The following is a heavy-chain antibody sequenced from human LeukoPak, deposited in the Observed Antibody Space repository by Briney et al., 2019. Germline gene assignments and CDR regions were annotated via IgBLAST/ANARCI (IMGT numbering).Heavy chain of an antibody. V-gene: IGHV4-34*01. D-gene: IGHD2-2*01. Sequence: SETLSLTCAVYGGSFSGYYWSWIRQPPGKGLEWIGEINHSGGTNYNPSLKSRVTISVDTSKNQFSLKLSSVTAADTAVYYCARGHWDIVVVPAGYYYYMDVWGKGTTVTVSS. J-gene: IGHJ6*03. CDR1: GGSFSGYY. CDR2: INHSGGT. CDR3: ARGHWDIVVVPAGYYYYMDV.